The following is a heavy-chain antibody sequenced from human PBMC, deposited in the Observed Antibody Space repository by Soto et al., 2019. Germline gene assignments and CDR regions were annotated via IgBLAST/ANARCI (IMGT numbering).Heavy chain of an antibody. D-gene: IGHD2-2*01. J-gene: IGHJ5*02. CDR2: IYHTGST. CDR1: GGSISSSGYY. Sequence: SETLSLTCTVSGGSISSSGYYWTWIRQHPGRGLEWIAYIYHTGSTYYNPSLKSRVTISVDTSKNQFSLNLRSATAADTAVYYCARDQPPAAMFDPWGQGTLVTVSS. CDR3: ARDQPPAAMFDP. V-gene: IGHV4-31*03.